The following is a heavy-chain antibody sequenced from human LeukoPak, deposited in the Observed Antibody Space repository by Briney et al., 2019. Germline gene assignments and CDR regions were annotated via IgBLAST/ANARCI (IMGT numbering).Heavy chain of an antibody. V-gene: IGHV3-21*01. Sequence: GGSLRLSCAASGFTFSTYSMNWVRQAPGKGLEWVSAISNSGYTYYADSLKGRVTISRDNAKSSLYLQTNSLRAKDTAVYYCARDRTMTGDRGIDYWGQGTPVTVSS. J-gene: IGHJ4*02. D-gene: IGHD3-22*01. CDR2: ISNSGYT. CDR3: ARDRTMTGDRGIDY. CDR1: GFTFSTYS.